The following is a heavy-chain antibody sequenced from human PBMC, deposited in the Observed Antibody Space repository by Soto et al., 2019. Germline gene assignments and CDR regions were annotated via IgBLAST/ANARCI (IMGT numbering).Heavy chain of an antibody. CDR3: ARVSRLMVYAIRAYYYGMDV. J-gene: IGHJ6*02. CDR1: GFTFSSYS. D-gene: IGHD2-8*01. Sequence: GGSLRLSCAASGFTFSSYSMNWVRQAPGKGLEWVSYISSSSSTIYYADSVKGRFTISRDNAKNSLYLQMNSLRDEDTAVYYCARVSRLMVYAIRAYYYGMDVWGQGTTVTV. V-gene: IGHV3-48*02. CDR2: ISSSSSTI.